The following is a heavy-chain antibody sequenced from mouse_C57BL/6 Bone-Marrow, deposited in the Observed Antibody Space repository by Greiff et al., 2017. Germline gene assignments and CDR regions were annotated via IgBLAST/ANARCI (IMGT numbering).Heavy chain of an antibody. V-gene: IGHV1-81*01. CDR3: ARSGLGRYFDV. D-gene: IGHD3-3*01. Sequence: QVQLKESGAELARPGASVKLSCKASGYTFTSYGISWVKQRTGQGLEWIGEIYPRSGNTYYNEKFKGKATLTADKSSSTAYMELRSLTSEASAVYFCARSGLGRYFDVWGTGTTVTVTS. CDR2: IYPRSGNT. J-gene: IGHJ1*03. CDR1: GYTFTSYG.